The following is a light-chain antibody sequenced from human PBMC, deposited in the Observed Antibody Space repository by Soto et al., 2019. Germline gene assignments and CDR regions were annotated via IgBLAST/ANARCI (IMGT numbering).Light chain of an antibody. CDR1: SSNIGAHYD. CDR3: QCYDNSLSVYV. V-gene: IGLV1-40*01. CDR2: GNS. Sequence: QSVLAQPPSVSGAPGQRVTISCTGSSSNIGAHYDVHWYQQLPGTAPKLLIYGNSNRPSGVPDRFSGSKSGTSASLAITGLQAEDEADYYCQCYDNSLSVYVFGTGTKVTVL. J-gene: IGLJ1*01.